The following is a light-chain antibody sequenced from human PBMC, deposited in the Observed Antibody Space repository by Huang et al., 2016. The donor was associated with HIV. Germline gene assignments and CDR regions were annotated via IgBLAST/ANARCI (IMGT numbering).Light chain of an antibody. CDR2: WAS. J-gene: IGKJ1*01. Sequence: DIVMTQSPDSLAVSLGERATINCKSSQSVLHSSDSRNYLAWYQQKTRPAPKLLLYWASTRESVVPDRFSGSGSGTDFTLTISSLQAEDVAVYYCQQYYTTPWTFGQGTKVEI. CDR1: QSVLHSSDSRNY. CDR3: QQYYTTPWT. V-gene: IGKV4-1*01.